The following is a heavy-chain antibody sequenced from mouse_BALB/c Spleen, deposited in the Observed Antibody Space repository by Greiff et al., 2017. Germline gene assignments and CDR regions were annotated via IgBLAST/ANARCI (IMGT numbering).Heavy chain of an antibody. CDR2: ISSGGSYT. D-gene: IGHD1-1*01. V-gene: IGHV5-9-3*01. J-gene: IGHJ4*01. CDR3: ARHSSYEAMDY. Sequence: EVQVVESGGGLVKPGGSLKLSCAASGFTFSSYAMSWVRQTPEKRLEWVATISSGGSYTYYPDSVKGRFTISRDNAKNTLYLQMSSLRSEDTAMYYCARHSSYEAMDYWGQGTSVTVSS. CDR1: GFTFSSYA.